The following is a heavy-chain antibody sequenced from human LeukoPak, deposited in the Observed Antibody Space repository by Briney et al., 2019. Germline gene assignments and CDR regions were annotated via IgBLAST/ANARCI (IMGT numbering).Heavy chain of an antibody. Sequence: ASVKVSCKASGYTFTGYHMHWVRQAPGQGLEWMGRINPNSGDTNYAQKFQGRVIMTRDTSISTAYMDLSRLRSDDTAVYYCARDYCSSTSCLFDYWGQGTLVTVSS. V-gene: IGHV1-2*06. J-gene: IGHJ4*02. CDR1: GYTFTGYH. CDR3: ARDYCSSTSCLFDY. CDR2: INPNSGDT. D-gene: IGHD2-2*01.